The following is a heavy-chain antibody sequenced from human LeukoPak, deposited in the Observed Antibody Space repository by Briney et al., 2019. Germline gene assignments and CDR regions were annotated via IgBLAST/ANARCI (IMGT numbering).Heavy chain of an antibody. J-gene: IGHJ4*02. D-gene: IGHD3-10*01. Sequence: ASVKVSCKASGYTFSNYYIHWVRQAPGQGLEWMGIIGGSTNYAQKFQGRVTITADESTSTAYMELSSLRSEDTAVYYCASPSGMVHYWGQGTLVTVSS. CDR3: ASPSGMVHY. CDR1: GYTFSNYY. CDR2: IGGST. V-gene: IGHV1-46*01.